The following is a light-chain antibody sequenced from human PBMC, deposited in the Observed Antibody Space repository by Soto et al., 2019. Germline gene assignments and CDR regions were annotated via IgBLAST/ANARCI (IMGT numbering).Light chain of an antibody. CDR3: LQHHSYPRT. J-gene: IGKJ1*01. Sequence: DIQMTQSPFSMPAFVGDRITITCRASQGISNYLAWFQQKPGKVPKRLIYAASNLQSGVPSRFSGSGSWTEFSRTSSSLQPEDFATYYCLQHHSYPRTFGQGTKVDIK. CDR2: AAS. V-gene: IGKV1-17*03. CDR1: QGISNY.